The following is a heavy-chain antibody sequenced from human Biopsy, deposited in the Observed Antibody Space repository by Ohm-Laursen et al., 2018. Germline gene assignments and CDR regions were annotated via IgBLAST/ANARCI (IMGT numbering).Heavy chain of an antibody. CDR3: ARDETGSSVFGPYYYGMDV. CDR2: INPTGGTT. Sequence: DSVNASCKASGYSFTKDYIKWVRQAPGQGLEWMGIINPTGGTTSYAEKFQGRATLTRDTSTGTVYLELNSLIYEDTALYYCARDETGSSVFGPYYYGMDVWGQETTVTVSS. J-gene: IGHJ6*02. D-gene: IGHD3-9*01. CDR1: GYSFTKDY. V-gene: IGHV1-46*01.